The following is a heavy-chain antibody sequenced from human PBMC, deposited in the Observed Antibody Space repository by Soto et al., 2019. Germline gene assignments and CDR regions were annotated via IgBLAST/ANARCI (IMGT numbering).Heavy chain of an antibody. CDR2: MNTNSGNT. V-gene: IGHV1-8*02. D-gene: IGHD3-3*01. Sequence: GLVTVARKAGVYTLTNYGMSWVREATGQGREGMGGMNTNSGNTDYAQKPHGRVNITRNTSISTAYMELRSMSSEDTDVYYCASAELNFWSGNYTEYYGMDVWGQGTTVTVSS. CDR1: VYTLTNYG. J-gene: IGHJ6*02. CDR3: ASAELNFWSGNYTEYYGMDV.